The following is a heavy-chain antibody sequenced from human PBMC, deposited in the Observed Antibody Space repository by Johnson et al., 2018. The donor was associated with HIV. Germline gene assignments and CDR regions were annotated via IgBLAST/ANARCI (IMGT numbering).Heavy chain of an antibody. D-gene: IGHD1-26*01. Sequence: QVQLVESGGGLVQPGGSLRLSCAASGFTFSSYDMHWVRQAPGKGLEWVAFIRYDGSNKYYADSVKGRFTISRDNSKNTLYLQMNSLRAEDTAVYYCAKDTIVGATAETGDDAFDIWGQGTMVTVSS. CDR3: AKDTIVGATAETGDDAFDI. CDR1: GFTFSSYD. CDR2: IRYDGSNK. V-gene: IGHV3-30*02. J-gene: IGHJ3*02.